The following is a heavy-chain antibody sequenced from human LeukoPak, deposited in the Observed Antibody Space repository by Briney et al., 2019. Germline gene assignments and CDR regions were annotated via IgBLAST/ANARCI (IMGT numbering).Heavy chain of an antibody. Sequence: GGSLRLSCAASGFTFSTYWMSWVRQAPGKGLEWVANIKEDGSEKYYVDSVKGRFTISRDNAKNSLYLQMNSLRAEDTALYYCARGGPTGALDDWGQGTLLTVSS. CDR3: ARGGPTGALDD. D-gene: IGHD7-27*01. V-gene: IGHV3-7*01. J-gene: IGHJ4*02. CDR1: GFTFSTYW. CDR2: IKEDGSEK.